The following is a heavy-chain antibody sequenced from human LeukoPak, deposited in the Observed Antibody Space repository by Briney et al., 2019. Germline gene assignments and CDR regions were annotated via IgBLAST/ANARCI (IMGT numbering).Heavy chain of an antibody. CDR1: GFTVSSNY. D-gene: IGHD1-26*01. V-gene: IGHV3-53*01. CDR2: IYSGGST. Sequence: GGSLRLSCAASGFTVSSNYMSWVRQAPGKGLEWVSVIYSGGSTYYADSVKGRFTISRDNSKNTLYLQMNSLRAEDTAVYYCARRVVGARYAFDIWGQGTMVTVSS. J-gene: IGHJ3*02. CDR3: ARRVVGARYAFDI.